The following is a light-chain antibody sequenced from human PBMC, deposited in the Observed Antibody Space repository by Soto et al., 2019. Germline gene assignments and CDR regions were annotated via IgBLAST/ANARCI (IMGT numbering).Light chain of an antibody. J-gene: IGLJ1*01. V-gene: IGLV2-14*01. CDR2: EVS. CDR3: RSYTDTSTLV. Sequence: QSALTQPASVSGSPGQPITISCTGTTSDVGGYVSWYQQHPGKAPKLIIYEVSNRPSGVSNRFSGSKSGNTASLTISGLQAEDEACYYCRSYTDTSTLVFGSGTKLTVL. CDR1: TSDVGGY.